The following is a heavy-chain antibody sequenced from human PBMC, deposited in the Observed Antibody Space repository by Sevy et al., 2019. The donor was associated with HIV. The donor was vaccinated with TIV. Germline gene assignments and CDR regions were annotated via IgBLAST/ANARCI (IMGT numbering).Heavy chain of an antibody. V-gene: IGHV4-59*01. Sequence: SETLSLTCTVSGGSISSYYWSWIRQPPGKGLEWIGYIYYSGSTNYNPSLKSRVTISVDTSKNQFSLKLSSVTAADTAGYYCARDWKEQLGRSYYMDVWGKGTTVTVSS. J-gene: IGHJ6*03. D-gene: IGHD6-6*01. CDR1: GGSISSYY. CDR2: IYYSGST. CDR3: ARDWKEQLGRSYYMDV.